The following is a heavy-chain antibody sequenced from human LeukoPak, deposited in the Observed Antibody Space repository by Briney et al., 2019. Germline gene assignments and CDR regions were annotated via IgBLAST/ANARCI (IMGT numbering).Heavy chain of an antibody. V-gene: IGHV1-2*06. J-gene: IGHJ4*02. CDR2: INPNSGGT. Sequence: GASVKVSCKASGYTFTGYYMHWVRQAHGQGLEWMGRINPNSGGTNYAQNFLVRVTMPRDTSISTAYMELSRLRSDDTAVYYCARGGVYDYIWGSYRQPDYWGQGTLVTVSS. D-gene: IGHD3-16*02. CDR1: GYTFTGYY. CDR3: ARGGVYDYIWGSYRQPDY.